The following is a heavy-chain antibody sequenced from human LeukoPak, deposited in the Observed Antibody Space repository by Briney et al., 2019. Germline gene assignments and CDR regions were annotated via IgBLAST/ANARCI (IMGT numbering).Heavy chain of an antibody. J-gene: IGHJ4*02. Sequence: SETLSLTCTVSGGSISSTTYYWGWIRQPPGKGLEWIGSIYYSGSTYYNPSLKSRVTISVDTSKNQFSLILSSVTAADTAVYYCARHQFHSRPYSFDYWGQGTLVTVCS. CDR2: IYYSGST. D-gene: IGHD6-13*01. CDR3: ARHQFHSRPYSFDY. CDR1: GGSISSTTYY. V-gene: IGHV4-39*01.